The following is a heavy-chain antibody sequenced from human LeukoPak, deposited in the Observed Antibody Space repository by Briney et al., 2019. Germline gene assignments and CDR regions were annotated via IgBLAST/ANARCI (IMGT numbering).Heavy chain of an antibody. CDR3: ARDSGMTTPDY. CDR1: GFTFSSYS. CDR2: ISSKSVYI. D-gene: IGHD3-10*01. V-gene: IGHV3-21*01. J-gene: IGHJ4*02. Sequence: GGSLRLSCAASGFTFSSYSMNWVRQPPGKGLEWVSSISSKSVYIYYTDSVKGRFTISRDNAKNSLYLQMNSLRAEDTAVYYCARDSGMTTPDYWGQGTLVTVSS.